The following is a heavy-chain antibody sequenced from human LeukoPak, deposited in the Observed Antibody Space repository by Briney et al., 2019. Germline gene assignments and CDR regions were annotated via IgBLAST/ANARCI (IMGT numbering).Heavy chain of an antibody. CDR3: AKGGSWYVFPFDY. V-gene: IGHV3-9*01. Sequence: PGRSLRLSCAASGFTFDDYAMHWVRQAPGKGLEWVSGISWNSGSIGYADSVKGRFTISRDNAKNSLYLQMNSLRAEDTALYYCAKGGSWYVFPFDYWGQGTLVTVSS. CDR2: ISWNSGSI. D-gene: IGHD6-13*01. CDR1: GFTFDDYA. J-gene: IGHJ4*02.